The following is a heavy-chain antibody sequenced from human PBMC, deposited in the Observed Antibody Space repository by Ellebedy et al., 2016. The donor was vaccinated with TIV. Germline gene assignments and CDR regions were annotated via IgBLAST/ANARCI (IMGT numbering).Heavy chain of an antibody. J-gene: IGHJ4*02. D-gene: IGHD2-15*01. CDR3: AADRYCSGGNCYWVDY. CDR1: GFAFTSYG. CDR2: ISDSGGRT. V-gene: IGHV3-23*01. Sequence: GESLKISCAGYGFAFTSYGMAWVRQAPGKGLEWVSAISDSGGRTYYADSVKGRFTISRDNSKNTLYLQMNSLRAADTAVYYCAADRYCSGGNCYWVDYWGQGTLVTVSS.